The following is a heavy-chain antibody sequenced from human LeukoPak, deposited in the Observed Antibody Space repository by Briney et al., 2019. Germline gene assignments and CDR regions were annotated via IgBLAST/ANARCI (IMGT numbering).Heavy chain of an antibody. CDR1: AFTFSSHDM. CDR2: IYHSGST. V-gene: IGHV4-4*02. Sequence: PGGSLTLSCAASAFTFSSHDMHWVRQAPGKGLEWIGEIYHSGSTNYNPSLKSRVTISVDKSKNQFSLKLSSVTAADTAVYYCARDRGQLRYFDWLHPWGQGTLVTVSS. CDR3: ARDRGQLRYFDWLHP. J-gene: IGHJ5*02. D-gene: IGHD3-9*01.